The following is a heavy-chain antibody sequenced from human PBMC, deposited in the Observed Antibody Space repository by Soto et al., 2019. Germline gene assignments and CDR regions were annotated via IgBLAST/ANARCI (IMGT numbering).Heavy chain of an antibody. D-gene: IGHD3-10*01. CDR1: GFTFDDYA. V-gene: IGHV3-9*01. CDR2: ISWNRGSI. CDR3: ARDFGDY. J-gene: IGHJ4*02. Sequence: PGGSLRLSCAASGFTFDDYAMHWVRQAPGKGLEWVSGISWNRGSIGYADSVKGRFTISRDNAKKSLYLQMNSLRAEDTAVYYCARDFGDYWGQGTLVTVSS.